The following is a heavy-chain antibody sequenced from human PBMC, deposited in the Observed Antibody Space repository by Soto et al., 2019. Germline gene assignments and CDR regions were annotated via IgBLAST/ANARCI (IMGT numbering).Heavy chain of an antibody. CDR1: GFTFSNYY. D-gene: IGHD6-19*01. CDR3: ARVSASGWHVNGRDYFDS. Sequence: QVQLVESGGGLVKPGGSLRLSCAASGFTFSNYYMAWIRQAPVKGLECLSYISSREVTIYYADSVKGRFTISRDNTKNSLYLQMSSLRDEDTGVYYCARVSASGWHVNGRDYFDSWGQGTLVTVSS. CDR2: ISSREVTI. V-gene: IGHV3-11*01. J-gene: IGHJ4*02.